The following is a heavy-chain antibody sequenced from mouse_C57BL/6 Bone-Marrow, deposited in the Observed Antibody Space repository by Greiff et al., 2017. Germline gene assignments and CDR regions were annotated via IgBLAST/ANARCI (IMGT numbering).Heavy chain of an antibody. Sequence: QVQLQQSGAELARPGASVKLSCKASGYTFTSYGISWVKQRTGQGLEWIGEIYPRSGNTYYNEKFKGQATLTADKSSSTAYMELRSLTSEDSAVYFCARDSNYGDCAMDYWGQGTSVTVSS. J-gene: IGHJ4*01. D-gene: IGHD2-5*01. V-gene: IGHV1-81*01. CDR1: GYTFTSYG. CDR2: IYPRSGNT. CDR3: ARDSNYGDCAMDY.